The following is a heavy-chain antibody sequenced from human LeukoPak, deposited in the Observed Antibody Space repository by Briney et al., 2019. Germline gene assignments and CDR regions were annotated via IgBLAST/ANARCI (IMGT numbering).Heavy chain of an antibody. CDR1: GGTFSSYA. J-gene: IGHJ6*02. V-gene: IGHV1-69*13. CDR3: ARGRITMVRGVTIRGLTGGYGMDV. Sequence: ASVKVSCKASGGTFSSYAISWVRQAPGQGLEWMGGIIPIFGTANYAQKFQGRVTITADESTSTAYMELSSLRSEDTAVYYCARGRITMVRGVTIRGLTGGYGMDVWGQGTTVTVSS. CDR2: IIPIFGTA. D-gene: IGHD3-10*01.